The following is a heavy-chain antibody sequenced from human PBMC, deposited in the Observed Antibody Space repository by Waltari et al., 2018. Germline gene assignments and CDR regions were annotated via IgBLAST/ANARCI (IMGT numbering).Heavy chain of an antibody. Sequence: QVQLLQSGAEVKPPGASVMVSCRASGYAFPSSDIHWVRQAPGKGLEWMGWMNPNSGNTGYAKKFQGRVTMTRNTAISTAYMELSSLRPEDTAVYYCARETSASDYWGQGTLVTVSS. CDR3: ARETSASDY. CDR1: GYAFPSSD. CDR2: MNPNSGNT. V-gene: IGHV1-8*01. J-gene: IGHJ4*02.